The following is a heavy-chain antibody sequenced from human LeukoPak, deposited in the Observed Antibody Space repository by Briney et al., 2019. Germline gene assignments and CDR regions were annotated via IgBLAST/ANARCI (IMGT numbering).Heavy chain of an antibody. V-gene: IGHV3-21*01. CDR2: ISSSSSYI. CDR3: ARSSAAKKPLDY. J-gene: IGHJ4*02. D-gene: IGHD6-13*01. CDR1: GFTFSSYS. Sequence: GGSLRLSCAASGFTFSSYSMNWVRQAPGKGLEWVSSISSSSSYIYYADSVKGRFTISRDNAKNSLYLQMNSLRAEDTAVYYCARSSAAKKPLDYWGQGTLVTVSS.